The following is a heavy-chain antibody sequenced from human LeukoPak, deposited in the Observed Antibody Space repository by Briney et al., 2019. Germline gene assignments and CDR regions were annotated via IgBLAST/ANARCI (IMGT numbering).Heavy chain of an antibody. CDR2: MYYSGST. Sequence: PSETLSLTRSVSGGSISGYYWNWIRQPPGQGLEWIGYMYYSGSTNYNPSLKSRVTMSADTSRNQLSLKLSSVTAADTAVYYCARSLPATAAGANWFEPWGQGTLVTVSS. V-gene: IGHV4-59*12. J-gene: IGHJ5*02. CDR1: GGSISGYY. CDR3: ARSLPATAAGANWFEP. D-gene: IGHD6-13*01.